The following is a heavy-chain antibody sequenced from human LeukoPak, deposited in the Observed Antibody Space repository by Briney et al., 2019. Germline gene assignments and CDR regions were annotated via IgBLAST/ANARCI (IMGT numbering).Heavy chain of an antibody. V-gene: IGHV4-59*01. CDR2: VYYTGTT. D-gene: IGHD2-8*01. CDR3: ARGVWSLYSGVSIDS. Sequence: SETLSHTGTVSGASISDYYWSWIRHPPGKGLEWIGHVYYTGTTNYSPSLKSRVTISVDTSNNQFSLKLNSMTAGDTAVYYCARGVWSLYSGVSIDSLGQGTLVTVSS. CDR1: GASISDYY. J-gene: IGHJ4*02.